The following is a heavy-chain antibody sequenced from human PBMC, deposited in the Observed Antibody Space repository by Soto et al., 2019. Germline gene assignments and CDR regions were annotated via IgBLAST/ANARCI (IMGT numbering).Heavy chain of an antibody. CDR3: ASSGWSPEFDY. Sequence: SETLSLTCTVSGGSVSSGSYYWSWIRQPPGKGLEWIGYIYYSGSTNYNTSLKSRVTISVDTSKKQFSLKLSSVTAADTAVYYCASSGWSPEFDYWGQGTLVTVSS. CDR1: GGSVSSGSYY. V-gene: IGHV4-61*01. CDR2: IYYSGST. J-gene: IGHJ4*02. D-gene: IGHD6-19*01.